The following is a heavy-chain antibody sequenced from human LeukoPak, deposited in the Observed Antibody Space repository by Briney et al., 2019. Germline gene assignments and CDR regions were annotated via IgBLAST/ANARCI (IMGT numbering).Heavy chain of an antibody. CDR3: AKASPYYYDSSGYPRD. V-gene: IGHV3-74*01. CDR2: IKSDGSRT. CDR1: GFTFSNYW. Sequence: PGGSLRLSCAASGFTFSNYWMHWVRQAPGKGLVWVSRIKSDGSRTDYADSVKGRFTISRDNSKNTLYLQMNSLRAEDTAVYYCAKASPYYYDSSGYPRDWGQGTLVTVSS. D-gene: IGHD3-22*01. J-gene: IGHJ4*02.